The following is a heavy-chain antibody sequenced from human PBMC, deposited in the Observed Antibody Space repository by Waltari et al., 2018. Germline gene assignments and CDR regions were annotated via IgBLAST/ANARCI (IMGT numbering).Heavy chain of an antibody. CDR3: ARAATYYDFWSVYYFDY. J-gene: IGHJ4*02. CDR2: INHNGST. CDR1: GGSFSGYY. Sequence: QVQLQQWGAGLLKPSETLSLTCAVYGGSFSGYYWSWIRKPPGKGPEWIGEINHNGSTNYNPSLKSRVTISVDTSKNQFSLKLSSVTAADTAVYYCARAATYYDFWSVYYFDYWGQGTLVTVSS. V-gene: IGHV4-34*01. D-gene: IGHD3-3*01.